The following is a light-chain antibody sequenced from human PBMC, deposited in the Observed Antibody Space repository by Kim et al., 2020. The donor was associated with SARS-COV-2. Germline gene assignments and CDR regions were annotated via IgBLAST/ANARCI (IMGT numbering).Light chain of an antibody. Sequence: ELTQPPSASGTPGQRVTISCSGSSSNIGSNYVYCYQQLPGTAPKLLIYRNNQRPSGVPDRCSGSKSGTSASLAISGLRSEDEADYYCAAWDDSLSGGVFGGGTQLTVL. V-gene: IGLV1-47*01. CDR1: SSNIGSNY. CDR3: AAWDDSLSGGV. J-gene: IGLJ3*02. CDR2: RNN.